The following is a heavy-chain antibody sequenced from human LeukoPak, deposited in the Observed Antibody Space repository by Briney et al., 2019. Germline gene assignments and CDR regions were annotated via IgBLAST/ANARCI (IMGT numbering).Heavy chain of an antibody. J-gene: IGHJ3*02. Sequence: KPSETLSLTCTVSGGSISSYYWSWIRQPPGKGLEWIGYIYYSGSTNYNPSLKSRVTISVDTSKNQFSLKLSSVTAADTAVYYCARTCGGDCYSYAFDIWGQGTMVTVSS. D-gene: IGHD2-21*02. CDR1: GGSISSYY. CDR2: IYYSGST. V-gene: IGHV4-59*08. CDR3: ARTCGGDCYSYAFDI.